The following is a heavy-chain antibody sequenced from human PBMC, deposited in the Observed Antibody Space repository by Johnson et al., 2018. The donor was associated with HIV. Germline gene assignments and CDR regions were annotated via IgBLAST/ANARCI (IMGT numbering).Heavy chain of an antibody. CDR3: TTDPNYGVTFDL. CDR2: IKSESDGGST. V-gene: IGHV3-15*01. D-gene: IGHD4/OR15-4a*01. J-gene: IGHJ3*01. Sequence: EVQLVESGGGLVQPGGSLRLSCAASGFTFSSYDMHWVRQATGKGLEWVGRIKSESDGGSTDHAAPVKGRFTISRDDSKNTLDLQMHSLKTEDTAVYYCTTDPNYGVTFDLGGPGTCVTVSS. CDR1: GFTFSSYD.